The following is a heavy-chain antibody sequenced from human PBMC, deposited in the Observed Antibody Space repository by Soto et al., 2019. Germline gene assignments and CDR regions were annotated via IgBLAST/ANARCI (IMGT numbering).Heavy chain of an antibody. CDR1: VFTFSSYA. J-gene: IGHJ4*02. V-gene: IGHV3-23*01. CDR2: ISGSGGST. CDR3: AKDLGPYGSGSYYDY. D-gene: IGHD3-10*01. Sequence: QPWWSLRLSCSASVFTFSSYAMSWFRQAPGKGLEWVSAISGSGGSTYYADSVKGRFTISRDNSKNTLYLQMNSLRAEDTAVYYCAKDLGPYGSGSYYDYWGQGTLVTVSS.